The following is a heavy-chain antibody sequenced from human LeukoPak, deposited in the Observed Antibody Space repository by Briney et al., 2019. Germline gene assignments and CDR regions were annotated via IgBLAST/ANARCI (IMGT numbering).Heavy chain of an antibody. CDR1: GYIFSDYY. CDR2: IKPNNGGT. J-gene: IGHJ4*02. CDR3: AREAGGVSDY. D-gene: IGHD2-8*02. V-gene: IGHV1-2*02. Sequence: GASVKVSCKASGYIFSDYYVHWVRQAPGQGLEWMAWIKPNNGGTTFAQKFQGRVTLTRDTSISTAYTQLSGLRSEDTAMYYCAREAGGVSDYWGQGTLVTVSS.